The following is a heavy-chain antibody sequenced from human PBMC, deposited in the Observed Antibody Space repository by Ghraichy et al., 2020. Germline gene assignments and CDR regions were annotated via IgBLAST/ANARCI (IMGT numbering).Heavy chain of an antibody. CDR2: ISSSGSTI. V-gene: IGHV3-48*03. CDR1: GFTFSSYE. D-gene: IGHD2-21*02. J-gene: IGHJ4*02. Sequence: LSLTCAASGFTFSSYEMNWVRQAPGKGLEWVSYISSSGSTIYYADSVKGRFTISRDNAKNSLYLQMNSLRAEDTAVYYCARGSHIVVVTAPGDYWGQGTLVTVSS. CDR3: ARGSHIVVVTAPGDY.